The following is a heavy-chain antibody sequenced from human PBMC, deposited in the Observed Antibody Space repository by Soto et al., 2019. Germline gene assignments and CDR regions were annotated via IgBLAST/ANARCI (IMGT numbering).Heavy chain of an antibody. CDR3: ARELGDSSGYYRYWYFDL. V-gene: IGHV4-31*03. Sequence: QVQLQESGPGLVKPSQTLSLTCTVSGGSISSGGYYWSRIRQHPGKGLEWIGYIYYSGSTYYNPSLKSRATISVDTSKNQFSLKLSSVTAADTAVYYCARELGDSSGYYRYWYFDLWGRGTLVTVSS. J-gene: IGHJ2*01. CDR2: IYYSGST. D-gene: IGHD3-22*01. CDR1: GGSISSGGYY.